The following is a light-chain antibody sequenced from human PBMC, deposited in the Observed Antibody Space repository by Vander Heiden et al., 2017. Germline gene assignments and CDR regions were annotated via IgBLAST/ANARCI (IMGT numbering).Light chain of an antibody. CDR3: SAWDHSLSAWV. CDR2: RNN. Sequence: QAGLTQRPSVTKELRQTATVTSTGDSNNVGDQGAAWLQQHQGHPPKLLSYRNNNRPSGISERFSASRSGNTASLTINGLQPEDEADYYCSAWDHSLSAWVFGGGTKLTV. V-gene: IGLV10-54*04. J-gene: IGLJ3*02. CDR1: SNNVGDQG.